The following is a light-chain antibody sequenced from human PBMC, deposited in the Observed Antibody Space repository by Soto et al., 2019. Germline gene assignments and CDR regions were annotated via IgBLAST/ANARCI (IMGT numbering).Light chain of an antibody. J-gene: IGLJ2*01. CDR3: AAWDDGLSGVV. CDR2: INN. Sequence: QSVLTQPPSASGTPGQRITISCSGGSSNIGSNYVCWYHQLPGAAPKLLIYINNQRPSGVPDRFSASKSGTSASRDTSGLRAEEEADYYGAAWDDGLSGVVFGGGTKLTVL. CDR1: SSNIGSNY. V-gene: IGLV1-47*01.